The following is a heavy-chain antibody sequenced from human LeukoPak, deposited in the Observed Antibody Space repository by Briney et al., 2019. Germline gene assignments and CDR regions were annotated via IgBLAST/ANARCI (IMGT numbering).Heavy chain of an antibody. D-gene: IGHD3-10*01. CDR2: IYYSGST. J-gene: IGHJ2*01. V-gene: IGHV4-39*01. Sequence: SETLSLTCTVSGGSISSSSYYWGWIRQPPGRGLEWIGSIYYSGSTYYNPSLKSRVTISVDTSKNQCSLKLSSVTAADTAVYYCARHRFGELLHFDLWGRGTLVTVSS. CDR1: GGSISSSSYY. CDR3: ARHRFGELLHFDL.